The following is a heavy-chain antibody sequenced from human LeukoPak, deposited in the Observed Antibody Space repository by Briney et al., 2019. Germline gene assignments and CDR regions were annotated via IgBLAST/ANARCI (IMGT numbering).Heavy chain of an antibody. Sequence: SQTLSLTRTVSGGSISSGSYYWSWIRQPAGKGLEWVGRIYTSGSTNYNPSLKSRVTISVDTSKNQFSLKLSSVTAADTAVYYCARSGKWELRFFDYWGQGTLVTVSS. J-gene: IGHJ4*02. CDR1: GGSISSGSYY. CDR2: IYTSGST. V-gene: IGHV4-61*02. D-gene: IGHD1-26*01. CDR3: ARSGKWELRFFDY.